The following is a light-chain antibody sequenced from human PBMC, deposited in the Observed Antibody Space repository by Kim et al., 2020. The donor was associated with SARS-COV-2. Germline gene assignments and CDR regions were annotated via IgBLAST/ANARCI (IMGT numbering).Light chain of an antibody. Sequence: KYVSWYQQPPGKAPKLMIYDVSKRPSGVADRFSGSKSGNTASLPISGLQAGDEADYYCSSYSSSTASYVFGTGTKVTVL. V-gene: IGLV2-14*04. CDR2: DVS. CDR1: KY. CDR3: SSYSSSTASYV. J-gene: IGLJ1*01.